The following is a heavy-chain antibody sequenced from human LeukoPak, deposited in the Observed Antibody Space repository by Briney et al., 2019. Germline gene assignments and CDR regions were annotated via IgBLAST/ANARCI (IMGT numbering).Heavy chain of an antibody. CDR2: IDARSGIT. Sequence: PGGSLRLSRAASGFTFRIFGLNWVRQAPGKGPEWVSYIDARSGITYYADSVQGRFTISRDDARESVFLQMDGLRVDDTAVYYCARTYDFGRGPPGDAFDNWGPGTWVIVSS. CDR3: ARTYDFGRGPPGDAFDN. CDR1: GFTFRIFG. J-gene: IGHJ3*02. V-gene: IGHV3-48*04. D-gene: IGHD3-3*01.